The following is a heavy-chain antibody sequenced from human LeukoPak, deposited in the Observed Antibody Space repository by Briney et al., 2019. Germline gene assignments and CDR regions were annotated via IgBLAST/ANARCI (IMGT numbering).Heavy chain of an antibody. V-gene: IGHV3-23*01. D-gene: IGHD4-17*01. CDR3: AKDPHDYGDYSDAFDI. CDR2: ISGSGGST. CDR1: GFTFSSYA. J-gene: IGHJ3*02. Sequence: GGSLRLSCTASGFTFSSYAMSWVRPAPGKGLEWVSAISGSGGSTYYADSVKGRFTISRDNSKNTLYLQMNSLRAEDTAVYYCAKDPHDYGDYSDAFDIWGQGTMVTVSS.